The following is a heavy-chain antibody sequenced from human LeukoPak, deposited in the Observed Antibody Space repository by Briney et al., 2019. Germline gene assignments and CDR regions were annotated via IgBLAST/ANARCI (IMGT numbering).Heavy chain of an antibody. CDR1: GFTFSSYG. Sequence: GGSLRLSCAASGFTFSSYGMHWVRQAPGKGLEWVAVMSYDGSNKYYADSVKGRFTISRDNSKNTLYLQMNSLRAEDTAVYYCAKGLDFDWLLIGDYWGQGTLVTVSS. D-gene: IGHD3-9*01. V-gene: IGHV3-30*18. CDR3: AKGLDFDWLLIGDY. J-gene: IGHJ4*02. CDR2: MSYDGSNK.